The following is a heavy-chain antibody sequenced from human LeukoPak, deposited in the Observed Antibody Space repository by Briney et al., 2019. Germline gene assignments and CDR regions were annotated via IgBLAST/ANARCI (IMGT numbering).Heavy chain of an antibody. CDR2: INPNSGGT. J-gene: IGHJ5*02. Sequence: VASVKVSCKASGYTFTGYYMHWVRQAPGQGLEWMGWINPNSGGTNYAQKFQGRVTMTRDTSISTAYMELSRLRSDDTAVYYCARVNFVLRFLEWFGFDPWGQGTLVTVSS. CDR3: ARVNFVLRFLEWFGFDP. V-gene: IGHV1-2*02. D-gene: IGHD3-3*01. CDR1: GYTFTGYY.